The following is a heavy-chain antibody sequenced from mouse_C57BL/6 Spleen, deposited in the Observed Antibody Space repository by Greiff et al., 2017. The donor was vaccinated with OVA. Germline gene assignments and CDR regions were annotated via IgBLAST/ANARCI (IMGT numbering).Heavy chain of an antibody. V-gene: IGHV1-39*01. CDR1: GYSFTDYN. CDR3: ARDDYYGSSYDWYFDV. D-gene: IGHD1-1*01. Sequence: LVESGPELVKPGASVKISCKASGYSFTDYNMNWVKQSNGKSLEWIGVINPNYGTTSYNQKFKGKATLTVDQSSSTAYMQLNSLTSEDSAVYYCARDDYYGSSYDWYFDVWGTGTTVTVSS. CDR2: INPNYGTT. J-gene: IGHJ1*03.